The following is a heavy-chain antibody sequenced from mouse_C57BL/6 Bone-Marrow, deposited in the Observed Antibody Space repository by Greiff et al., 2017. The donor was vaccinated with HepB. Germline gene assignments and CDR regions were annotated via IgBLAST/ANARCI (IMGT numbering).Heavy chain of an antibody. D-gene: IGHD2-12*01. CDR1: GYAFSSYW. CDR2: IYPGDGDT. V-gene: IGHV1-80*01. J-gene: IGHJ2*01. Sequence: QVQLKESGAELVKPGASVKISCKASGYAFSSYWMNWVKQRPGKGLGWIGQIYPGDGDTNYNGKFKGKATLTADKSSSTAYMQLSSLTSEDSAVYFCARDGGLRRNYWGQGTTLTVSS. CDR3: ARDGGLRRNY.